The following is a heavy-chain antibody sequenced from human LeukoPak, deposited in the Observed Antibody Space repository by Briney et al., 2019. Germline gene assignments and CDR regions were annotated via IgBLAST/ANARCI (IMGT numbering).Heavy chain of an antibody. J-gene: IGHJ4*02. CDR1: GGSISYYY. D-gene: IGHD5-12*01. CDR3: ARDGVYSGYDYYFDY. Sequence: SETLSLTCTVSGGSISYYYWSWIRQPPGKGLEWIGYTYYSGSTNYNPSLKSRVTISVDTSKNQFSLKLSSVTAADTAVYYCARDGVYSGYDYYFDYWGQGTLVTDSS. CDR2: TYYSGST. V-gene: IGHV4-59*01.